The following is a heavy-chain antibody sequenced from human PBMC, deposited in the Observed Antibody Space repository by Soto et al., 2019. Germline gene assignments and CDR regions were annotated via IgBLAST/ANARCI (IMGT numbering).Heavy chain of an antibody. D-gene: IGHD4-17*01. J-gene: IGHJ3*02. CDR3: VRDVGPDGDAPVAYDI. Sequence: GASVKVSCKASGYTFTSYAMHLVRQAPGQRLEWMGWINAGNGNTKYSQKFQGRVTITRDTSASTAYMELSSLRSDDTAVYYCVRDVGPDGDAPVAYDIWGRGTM. V-gene: IGHV1-3*01. CDR1: GYTFTSYA. CDR2: INAGNGNT.